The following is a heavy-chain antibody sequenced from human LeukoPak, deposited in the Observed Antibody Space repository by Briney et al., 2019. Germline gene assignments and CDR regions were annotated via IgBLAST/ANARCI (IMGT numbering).Heavy chain of an antibody. V-gene: IGHV4-39*01. CDR3: ARMYSGSYTYLSA. J-gene: IGHJ5*02. D-gene: IGHD1-26*01. Sequence: PSGTLSLTCTVSGGSISSSSYYWGWIRQPPGKGLEWIGSIYYSGSTYYNPSLKSRVTISVDTSKNQFSLKLSSVTAADTAVYYCARMYSGSYTYLSAWGQGTLVTVSS. CDR1: GGSISSSSYY. CDR2: IYYSGST.